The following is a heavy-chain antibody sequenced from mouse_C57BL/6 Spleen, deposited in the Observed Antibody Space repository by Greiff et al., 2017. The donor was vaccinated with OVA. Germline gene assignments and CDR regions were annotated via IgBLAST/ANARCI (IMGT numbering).Heavy chain of an antibody. Sequence: VQLQQPGAELVMPGASVKLSCKASGYTFTSYWMHWVKQRPGQGLEWIGEIDPSDSYTNYNQKFKGKSTLTVDKSSSTAYMQLSSLTSEDSAVYYCARAGDDYDGYFDYWGQGTTLTVSS. J-gene: IGHJ2*01. CDR3: ARAGDDYDGYFDY. CDR2: IDPSDSYT. D-gene: IGHD2-4*01. V-gene: IGHV1-69*01. CDR1: GYTFTSYW.